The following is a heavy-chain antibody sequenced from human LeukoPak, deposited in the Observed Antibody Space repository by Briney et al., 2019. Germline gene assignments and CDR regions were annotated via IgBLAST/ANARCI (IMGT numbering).Heavy chain of an antibody. CDR3: AKDFTVGYYYDSSGLNFDY. D-gene: IGHD3-22*01. CDR1: GFTFSSYG. J-gene: IGHJ4*02. V-gene: IGHV3-30*02. CDR2: IRYDGSNS. Sequence: GGSLRLSCAASGFTFSSYGIHWVRQAPGKGLEWVAFIRYDGSNSYYADSVKGRFTISRDNSKNTLYLQMNSLRAEDTAVYYCAKDFTVGYYYDSSGLNFDYWGQGTLVTVSS.